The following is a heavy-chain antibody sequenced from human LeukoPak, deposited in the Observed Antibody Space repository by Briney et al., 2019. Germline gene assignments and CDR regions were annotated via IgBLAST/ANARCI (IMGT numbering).Heavy chain of an antibody. J-gene: IGHJ3*02. Sequence: GGSLRLSCAASGFTVSNNYMSWVRQAPGKGLEWVSVIYSGDNTYYADSVKGRFTISRDNSQNTLYLQMNSLRAEDTAVYYCAKGLRRDAFDIWGQGTMVTVSS. CDR3: AKGLRRDAFDI. CDR1: GFTVSNNY. V-gene: IGHV3-53*01. CDR2: IYSGDNT.